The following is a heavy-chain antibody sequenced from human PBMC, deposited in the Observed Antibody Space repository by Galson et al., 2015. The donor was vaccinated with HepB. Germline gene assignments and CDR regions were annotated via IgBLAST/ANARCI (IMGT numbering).Heavy chain of an antibody. D-gene: IGHD3-22*01. CDR3: AIGGHYYDSSGYLTDAFDI. Sequence: SVKVSCKASGCTFSSYAISWVRQAPGQGLEWMGRIIPILGIANYAQKFQGRVTITADKSTSTAYMELSSLRSEDTAVYYCAIGGHYYDSSGYLTDAFDIWGQGTMVTVPS. J-gene: IGHJ3*02. V-gene: IGHV1-69*04. CDR2: IIPILGIA. CDR1: GCTFSSYA.